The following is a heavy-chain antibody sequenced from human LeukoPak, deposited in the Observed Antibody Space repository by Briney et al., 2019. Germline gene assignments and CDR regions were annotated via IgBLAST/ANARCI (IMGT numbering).Heavy chain of an antibody. V-gene: IGHV1-69*13. Sequence: SVKVACKASGGTFSSYAISWVRQAPGQGLEWMGGIIPIFGTANYAQKFQGRVTITADESTSTAYMELSSLRSEDTAVYYCARDRALYSSILDAFDIWGQGTMVTVSS. CDR3: ARDRALYSSILDAFDI. CDR2: IIPIFGTA. CDR1: GGTFSSYA. D-gene: IGHD6-13*01. J-gene: IGHJ3*02.